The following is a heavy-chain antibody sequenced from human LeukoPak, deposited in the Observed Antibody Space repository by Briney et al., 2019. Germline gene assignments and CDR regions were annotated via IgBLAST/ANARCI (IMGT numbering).Heavy chain of an antibody. D-gene: IGHD4-11*01. J-gene: IGHJ4*02. CDR2: IRQDGSEK. Sequence: GGSLRFSCTASGFTFSNSWMSWFRKPPGKGLEWVANIRQDGSEKYYVDSVKGRFTISRDNAKNSLFLQMNSLRAEGTAVYYCARNQYWGQGTLVTVSS. V-gene: IGHV3-7*01. CDR3: ARNQY. CDR1: GFTFSNSW.